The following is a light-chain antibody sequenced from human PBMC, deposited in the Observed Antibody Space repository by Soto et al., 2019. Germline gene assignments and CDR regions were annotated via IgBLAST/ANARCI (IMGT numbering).Light chain of an antibody. CDR1: QSVLYSNNLRSY. Sequence: DIVMTQSPDSLAVSLGERATINCKASQSVLYSNNLRSYVAWYQLKPGQPPKLLLYWASTRGSGVPDRFSGSGSGTHFSLTISSLQAEDVALYYCQQYYDTPRTFGQGTKVEIK. CDR3: QQYYDTPRT. V-gene: IGKV4-1*01. J-gene: IGKJ1*01. CDR2: WAS.